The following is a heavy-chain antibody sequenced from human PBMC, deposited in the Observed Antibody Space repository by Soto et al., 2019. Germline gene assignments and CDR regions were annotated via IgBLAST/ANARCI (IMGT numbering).Heavy chain of an antibody. CDR3: AKDLRSLKAIFGVDH. CDR1: GFTFSSYA. D-gene: IGHD3-3*01. Sequence: PGGSLRLSCAASGFTFSSYAMSWVRQAPGKGLEWVSAISGSGGSTYYADSVKGRFTISRDNSKNTLYLQMNSLRAEDTAVYYCAKDLRSLKAIFGVDHWGQGTLVTVSS. J-gene: IGHJ4*02. V-gene: IGHV3-23*01. CDR2: ISGSGGST.